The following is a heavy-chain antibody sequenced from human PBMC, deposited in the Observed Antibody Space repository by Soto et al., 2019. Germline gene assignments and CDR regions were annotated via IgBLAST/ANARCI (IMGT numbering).Heavy chain of an antibody. CDR3: AKGQLAYYYYYGMDV. Sequence: RRLSCAASGFTFDDYAMHWVRQAPGKGLEWVSGISWNSGSIGYADSVKGRFTISRDNAKNSLYLQMNSLRAEDTALYYCAKGQLAYYYYYGMDVWGQGTTVTVS. V-gene: IGHV3-9*01. CDR2: ISWNSGSI. CDR1: GFTFDDYA. D-gene: IGHD6-13*01. J-gene: IGHJ6*02.